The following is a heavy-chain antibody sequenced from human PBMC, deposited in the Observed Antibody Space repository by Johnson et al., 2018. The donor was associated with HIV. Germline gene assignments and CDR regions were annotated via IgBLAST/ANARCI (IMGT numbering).Heavy chain of an antibody. J-gene: IGHJ3*02. Sequence: QVQLVESGGGLVKPRGSLRLSCAASGFIFRDYYMSWIRQAPGKGLEWVSYISSSGSSIYYADSVKGRFTISRDNAKSSLYLQMNRLRAEDTAVYYCARAPTTVTTGDDAFDIWGQGTMVTVSS. CDR3: ARAPTTVTTGDDAFDI. D-gene: IGHD4-17*01. CDR2: ISSSGSSI. CDR1: GFIFRDYY. V-gene: IGHV3-11*04.